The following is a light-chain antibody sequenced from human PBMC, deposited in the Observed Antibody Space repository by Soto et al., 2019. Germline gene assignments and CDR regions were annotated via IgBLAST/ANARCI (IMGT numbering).Light chain of an antibody. CDR2: AAS. V-gene: IGKV1-39*01. CDR1: QTISSH. J-gene: IGKJ4*01. Sequence: DIQMTQSPSSLSASVGDRVTITCRASQTISSHLNWYQQKPGKAPNLLIYAASSLQSGVPSRFGASGSGTDFTLTISSLQPEEFATYYCQQSYSTPLTFGGGTKVEIK. CDR3: QQSYSTPLT.